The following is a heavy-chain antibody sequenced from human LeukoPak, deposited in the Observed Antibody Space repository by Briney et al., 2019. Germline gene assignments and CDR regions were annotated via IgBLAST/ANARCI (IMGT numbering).Heavy chain of an antibody. CDR2: IYHSGST. CDR1: GGSISNGGYS. V-gene: IGHV4-30-2*01. D-gene: IGHD3-3*01. J-gene: IGHJ6*02. CDR3: ARERDFWSGYGMDV. Sequence: SETLSLTCAVSGGSISNGGYSWSWIRQPPGKGLEWIGYIYHSGSTYYNPSLKSRVTISVDRSKNQFSLKLSSVTAADTAVYYCARERDFWSGYGMDVWGQGTTVTVSS.